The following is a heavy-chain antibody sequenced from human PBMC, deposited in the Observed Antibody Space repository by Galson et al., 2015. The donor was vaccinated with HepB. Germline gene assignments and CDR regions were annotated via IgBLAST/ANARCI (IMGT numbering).Heavy chain of an antibody. D-gene: IGHD3-3*01. CDR2: IYHSGST. J-gene: IGHJ1*01. V-gene: IGHV4-4*02. CDR3: ARDSSSGYSLGN. Sequence: ETLSLTCAVSGGSISSGNWWSWVRQPPGRGLEWIGEIYHSGSTNYNPSPKSRVTISVDKSKNQFSLELDSVTAADTAFYYCARDSSSGYSLGNWGQGTLVTVSS. CDR1: GGSISSGNW.